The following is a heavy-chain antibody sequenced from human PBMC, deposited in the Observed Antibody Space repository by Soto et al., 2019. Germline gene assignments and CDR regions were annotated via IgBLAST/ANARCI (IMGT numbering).Heavy chain of an antibody. J-gene: IGHJ6*02. Sequence: GGSLRLSCAASGFTFSSYAMSWVRQAPGKGLEWVSAISGSGGSTYYADSVKGRFTISRDKSKNTLYLQINSLRVEDTAVYYCARDLSGRADVWGQGTTVTVSS. CDR3: ARDLSGRADV. CDR1: GFTFSSYA. V-gene: IGHV3-23*01. CDR2: ISGSGGST. D-gene: IGHD3-10*01.